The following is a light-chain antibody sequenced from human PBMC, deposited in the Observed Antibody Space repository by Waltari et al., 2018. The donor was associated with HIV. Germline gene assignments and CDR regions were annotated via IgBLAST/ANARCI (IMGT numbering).Light chain of an antibody. CDR2: KDS. Sequence: SYELTQPSSVSVSPGQTARITCSGDVLAKKYARWFQQKPGQAPVLVIYKDSERPSGIPERFSGSSSGTTVTLTISGAQVEDEAHYYCYSAADNDLRVFVGGTKLTVL. CDR3: YSAADNDLRV. J-gene: IGLJ3*02. CDR1: VLAKKY. V-gene: IGLV3-27*01.